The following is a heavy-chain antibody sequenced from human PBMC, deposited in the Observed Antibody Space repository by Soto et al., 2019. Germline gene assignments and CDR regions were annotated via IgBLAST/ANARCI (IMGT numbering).Heavy chain of an antibody. Sequence: SETLSLTCTVSCGSISSYYWSWIRQPPGKGLEWIGYIYYSGSTNYNPSLKSRVTISVDTSKNQFSLKLSSVTAADTAVYYCARDFTGYDGMDVWGQGTTVTVSS. V-gene: IGHV4-59*01. CDR3: ARDFTGYDGMDV. D-gene: IGHD3-9*01. CDR1: CGSISSYY. J-gene: IGHJ6*02. CDR2: IYYSGST.